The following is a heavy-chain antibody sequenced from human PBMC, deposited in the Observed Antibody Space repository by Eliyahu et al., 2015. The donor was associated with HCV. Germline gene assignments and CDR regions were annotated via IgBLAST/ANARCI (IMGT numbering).Heavy chain of an antibody. Sequence: QVQLVESGGVVVQPGGSLRLSCAASGFTFXSYGMHWARQAPGRGLEWVAFIRYDGSNKYYEDSVKGRFTISRDNSKNTLYLQMNSLRAEDTAVYYCAKDRLRYSGSXCDFDYWGQGTLVTVSS. V-gene: IGHV3-30*02. CDR1: GFTFXSYG. D-gene: IGHD1-26*01. CDR3: AKDRLRYSGSXCDFDY. J-gene: IGHJ4*02. CDR2: IRYDGSNK.